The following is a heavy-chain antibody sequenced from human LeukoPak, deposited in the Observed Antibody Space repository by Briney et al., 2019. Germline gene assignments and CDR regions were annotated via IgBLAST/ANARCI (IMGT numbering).Heavy chain of an antibody. CDR1: GGSISSSSYY. J-gene: IGHJ4*02. CDR3: ARFNGDYPDY. D-gene: IGHD2-8*01. Sequence: SETLSLTCTVSGGSISSSSYYGGWIRQPPGKGLEWIGSIYYSGSTYYNPSLKSRVTISVDTSKNQVSLKLSSVTAADTAVYYCARFNGDYPDYWGQGTPVTVSS. V-gene: IGHV4-39*07. CDR2: IYYSGST.